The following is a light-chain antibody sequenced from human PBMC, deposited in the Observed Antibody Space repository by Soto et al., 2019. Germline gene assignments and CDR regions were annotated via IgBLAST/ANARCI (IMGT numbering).Light chain of an antibody. CDR3: QQSYTALSIT. V-gene: IGKV1-39*01. J-gene: IGKJ5*01. CDR1: ESINRH. Sequence: DIQMTQSPSSLSASVGDRVTITCRASESINRHLNWYQQQPGKAPKLLIYAASNLQNGLPSRFRGGGSGTDFTLIITNLQPEDFATYYCQQSYTALSITFGQGTRLEIK. CDR2: AAS.